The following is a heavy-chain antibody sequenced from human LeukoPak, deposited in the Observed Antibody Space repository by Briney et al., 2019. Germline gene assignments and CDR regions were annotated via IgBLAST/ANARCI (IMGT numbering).Heavy chain of an antibody. J-gene: IGHJ6*04. CDR1: GFTFSNAW. V-gene: IGHV3-15*01. CDR3: TTDAFDYDILTGYYSPGMDV. Sequence: PGGALRLSCAASGFTFSNAWMSWVRQAPGKGVEWVGRIKSKNDGGTTDYAAPVKGRFTISRDDSKNTLYLQMNSLKTEDTAVYYCTTDAFDYDILTGYYSPGMDVWGKGTTVTVSS. CDR2: IKSKNDGGTT. D-gene: IGHD3-9*01.